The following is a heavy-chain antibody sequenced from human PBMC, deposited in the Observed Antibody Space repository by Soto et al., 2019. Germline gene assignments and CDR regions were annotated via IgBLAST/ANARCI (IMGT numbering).Heavy chain of an antibody. V-gene: IGHV1-46*01. CDR2: INPSGGST. CDR1: GYTFTSYY. Sequence: GASVKVSCKASGYTFTSYYMHWVRQAPGQGLEWMGIINPSGGSTSYAQKFQGRVTMTRDTSTSTVYRELSSLRSEDTAVYYCARDGPSDYDFWSGYYTFDYWGKRTMVTVSS. D-gene: IGHD3-3*01. J-gene: IGHJ4*02. CDR3: ARDGPSDYDFWSGYYTFDY.